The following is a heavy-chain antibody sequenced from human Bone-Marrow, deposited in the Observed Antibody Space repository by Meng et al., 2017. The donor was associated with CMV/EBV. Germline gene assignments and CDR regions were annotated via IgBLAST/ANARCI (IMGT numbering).Heavy chain of an antibody. CDR3: AKDSIVATNLYYYYYGMYV. CDR2: ISGSGGST. Sequence: GESLKISCAASGFSFSDYAMNWVRQAPGNGLEWVSSISGSGGSTYYADSVKGRFTISRDNSKNTLYLQMNSLRAEDTAVYYCAKDSIVATNLYYYYYGMYVWGQGTTVTVSS. CDR1: GFSFSDYA. V-gene: IGHV3-23*01. D-gene: IGHD5-12*01. J-gene: IGHJ6*01.